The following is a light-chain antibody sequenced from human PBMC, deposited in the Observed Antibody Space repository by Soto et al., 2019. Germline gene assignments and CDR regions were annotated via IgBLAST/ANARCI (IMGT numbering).Light chain of an antibody. V-gene: IGKV1-39*01. Sequence: DIQMTQSPSSLSASVGDRLTITCRATQSISSHLNWYQQRPGKAPKLLIYAASSLQSGVPARFSGSRSGTDFTLTISSLPPEDVATYYCQQSYSNPLTVGGGTKVELK. CDR1: QSISSH. J-gene: IGKJ4*01. CDR2: AAS. CDR3: QQSYSNPLT.